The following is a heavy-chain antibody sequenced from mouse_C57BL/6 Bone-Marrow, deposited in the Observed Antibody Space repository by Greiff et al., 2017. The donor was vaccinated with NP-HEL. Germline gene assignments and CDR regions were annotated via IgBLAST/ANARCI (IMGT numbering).Heavy chain of an antibody. J-gene: IGHJ3*01. V-gene: IGHV3-6*01. CDR2: ISYDGSN. CDR3: ASPDGYYVTWFAY. D-gene: IGHD2-3*01. CDR1: GYSITSGYY. Sequence: EVKLVESGPGLVKPSQSLSLTCSVTGYSITSGYYWNWIRQFPGNKLEWMGYISYDGSNNYNPSLKNRISITRDTSKNQFFLKLNSVTTEDTATYYCASPDGYYVTWFAYWGQGTLVTVSA.